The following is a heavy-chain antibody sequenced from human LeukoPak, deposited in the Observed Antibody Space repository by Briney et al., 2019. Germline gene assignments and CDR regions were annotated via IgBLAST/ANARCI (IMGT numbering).Heavy chain of an antibody. Sequence: GGSLRLSCAASGFTFSIYSMNWVRQAPGKGLEWVSYISGSGSSIYNADSVKGRFTISRDNAKNSLYLQMNSLRAEDTAVYFCAREDYYDTSGYLEYFQHWGQGTLVTVSS. V-gene: IGHV3-48*04. CDR2: ISGSGSSI. J-gene: IGHJ1*01. CDR1: GFTFSIYS. CDR3: AREDYYDTSGYLEYFQH. D-gene: IGHD3-22*01.